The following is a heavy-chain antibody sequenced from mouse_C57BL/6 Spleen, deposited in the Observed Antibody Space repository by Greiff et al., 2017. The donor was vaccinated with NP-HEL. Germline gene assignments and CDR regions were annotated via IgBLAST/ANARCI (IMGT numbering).Heavy chain of an antibody. J-gene: IGHJ2*01. CDR3: ARCDYGNYYYFDY. D-gene: IGHD2-1*01. CDR2: IDPSDSET. V-gene: IGHV1-52*01. Sequence: VQLQQPGAELVRPGSSVKLSCKASGYTFTSYWLHWVKQRPIQGLEWIGNIDPSDSETHYNQKFKDKATLTVDKSSSTAYMQLSSLTSEDSAVYYCARCDYGNYYYFDYWGQGTTLTVSS. CDR1: GYTFTSYW.